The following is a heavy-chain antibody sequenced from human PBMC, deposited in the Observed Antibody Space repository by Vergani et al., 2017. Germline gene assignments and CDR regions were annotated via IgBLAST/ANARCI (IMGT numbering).Heavy chain of an antibody. CDR1: GGSFSGYY. CDR3: ARGVVTMVRGVIDY. V-gene: IGHV4-34*01. CDR2: INHSGST. J-gene: IGHJ4*02. Sequence: QVQLQQWGAGLLKPSETLSLTCAVYGGSFSGYYWSWIRQPPGKGLEWIGEINHSGSTNYNPSLKSRVTISVDTSKNQFSLKLSSVTAADTAVYYCARGVVTMVRGVIDYGGQGTLVTVSS. D-gene: IGHD3-10*01.